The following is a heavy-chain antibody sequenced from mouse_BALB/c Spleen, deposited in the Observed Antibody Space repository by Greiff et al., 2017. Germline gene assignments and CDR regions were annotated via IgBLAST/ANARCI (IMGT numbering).Heavy chain of an antibody. CDR3: ARSRGNHAYAMDY. Sequence: EVKLQQSGAELVRPGALVKLSCKASGFNIKDYYMHWVKQRPEQGLEWIGWIDPENGNTIYDPKFQGKASITADTSSNTAYLQLSSLTSEDTAVYYCARSRGNHAYAMDYWGQGTSVTVSS. CDR1: GFNIKDYY. V-gene: IGHV14-1*02. J-gene: IGHJ4*01. CDR2: IDPENGNT. D-gene: IGHD2-1*01.